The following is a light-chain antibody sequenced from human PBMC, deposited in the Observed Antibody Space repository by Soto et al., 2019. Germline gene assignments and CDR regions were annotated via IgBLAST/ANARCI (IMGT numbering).Light chain of an antibody. CDR2: STN. V-gene: IGLV8-61*01. J-gene: IGLJ2*01. CDR3: ALYVGAGTVV. Sequence: QAVVSQEPSFSVSPGETVTLTCGLTSASVLTSYYPSWYQQTPGHAPRTLIYSTNIRSSGVPDRLSGSILGNKAALTITGAQADDVSDYYCALYVGAGTVVFGGGTKLTLL. CDR1: SASVLTSYY.